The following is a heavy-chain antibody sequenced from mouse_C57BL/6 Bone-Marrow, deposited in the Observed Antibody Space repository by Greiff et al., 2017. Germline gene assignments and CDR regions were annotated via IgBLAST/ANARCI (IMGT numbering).Heavy chain of an antibody. Sequence: VQLQQSGTVLARPGASVKMSCKTSGYTFTSYWMHWVKQRPGQGLEWIGAIYPGNSDTSYNQKFKGKAKLTAVTSASTAYMELSSLTNEDSAVYYCTGSNYRYYAMDYWGQGTSVTVSS. CDR2: IYPGNSDT. J-gene: IGHJ4*01. CDR3: TGSNYRYYAMDY. CDR1: GYTFTSYW. V-gene: IGHV1-5*01. D-gene: IGHD2-5*01.